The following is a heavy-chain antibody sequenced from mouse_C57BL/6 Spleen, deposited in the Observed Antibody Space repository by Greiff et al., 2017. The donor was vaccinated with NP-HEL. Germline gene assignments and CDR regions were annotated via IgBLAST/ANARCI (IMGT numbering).Heavy chain of an antibody. V-gene: IGHV1-52*01. CDR2: IDPSDSET. CDR3: ATGGNWYFDV. J-gene: IGHJ1*03. CDR1: GYTFTSYW. Sequence: QVQLQQPGAELVRPGSSVKLSCKASGYTFTSYWMHWVKQRPIQGLEWIGNIDPSDSETHYNQKFKDKATLTVDQSSSTAYMQLSSLTSEDSAVYYCATGGNWYFDVWGTGTTVTVSS.